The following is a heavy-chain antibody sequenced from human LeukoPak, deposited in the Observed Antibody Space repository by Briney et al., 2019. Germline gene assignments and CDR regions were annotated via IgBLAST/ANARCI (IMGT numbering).Heavy chain of an antibody. V-gene: IGHV1-24*01. CDR2: FDPEDGET. D-gene: IGHD3-22*01. CDR3: ATAYYYDSSGFRWFDP. Sequence: GASVKVSCKVSGYTLTELSMHSVRQAPGKGLEWMGGFDPEDGETIYAQKFQGRVTMTEDTSTDTAYMELSSLRSEDTAVYYCATAYYYDSSGFRWFDPWGQGTLVTVSS. CDR1: GYTLTELS. J-gene: IGHJ5*02.